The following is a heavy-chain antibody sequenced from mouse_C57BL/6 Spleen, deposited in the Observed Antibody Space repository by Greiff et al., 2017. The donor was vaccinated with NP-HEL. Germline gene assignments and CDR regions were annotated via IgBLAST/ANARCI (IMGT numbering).Heavy chain of an antibody. CDR3: ARSGGYGSSRYFDV. CDR1: GYTFTSYG. V-gene: IGHV1-81*01. CDR2: IYPRSGNT. Sequence: VKLMESGAELARPGASVKLSCKASGYTFTSYGISWVKQRTGQGLEWIGEIYPRSGNTYYNEKFKGKATLTADKSSSTAYMELRSLTSEDSAVYFCARSGGYGSSRYFDVWGTGTTVTVSS. D-gene: IGHD1-1*01. J-gene: IGHJ1*03.